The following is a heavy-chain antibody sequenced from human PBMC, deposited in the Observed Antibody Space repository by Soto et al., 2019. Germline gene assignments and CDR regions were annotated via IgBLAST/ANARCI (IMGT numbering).Heavy chain of an antibody. D-gene: IGHD2-2*01. V-gene: IGHV1-69*13. J-gene: IGHJ6*02. Sequence: GASVKVSCKASGGTFSSYAISWVRQAPGQGLEWMGGIIPIFGTANYAQKFQGRVTITADESTSTAYMELSSLRSEDTAVYYCAMSSIVVVPAATNYYYGMDVWGQGTTVTVS. CDR1: GGTFSSYA. CDR2: IIPIFGTA. CDR3: AMSSIVVVPAATNYYYGMDV.